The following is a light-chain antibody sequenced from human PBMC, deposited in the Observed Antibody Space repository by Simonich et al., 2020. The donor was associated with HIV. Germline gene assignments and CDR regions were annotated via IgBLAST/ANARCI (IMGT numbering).Light chain of an antibody. Sequence: DIQLTQSPSFLSASVGDRVTITCRPSKGISSYLAWYQPKLGKFPKLLIYAASTLQSGVPSRFSGSGSGTDFTLTISGLQPEEVATYYCQKYNSVPLTFGGGTKVEIK. J-gene: IGKJ4*01. CDR1: KGISSY. CDR3: QKYNSVPLT. V-gene: IGKV1-27*01. CDR2: AAS.